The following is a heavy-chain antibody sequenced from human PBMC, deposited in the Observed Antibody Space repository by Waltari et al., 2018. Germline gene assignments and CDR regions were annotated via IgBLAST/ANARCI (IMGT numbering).Heavy chain of an antibody. CDR1: GFSFSTYS. D-gene: IGHD3-16*01. CDR3: ASGGWGFYLGY. J-gene: IGHJ4*02. CDR2: ISADSSYR. Sequence: EVQLVESGGGLVKPGGSLRLSCAASGFSFSTYSMNWVRQAPGKGLEWISSISADSSYRHYAESVKGRVTVSRDNAKNSLSLQINSLRAEDTAVYYCASGGWGFYLGYWGQGALVTVSS. V-gene: IGHV3-21*01.